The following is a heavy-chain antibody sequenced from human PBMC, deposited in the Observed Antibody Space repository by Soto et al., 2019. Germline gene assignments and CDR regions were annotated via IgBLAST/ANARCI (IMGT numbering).Heavy chain of an antibody. CDR3: AKGGEVDRYCRSTSCLHFDY. CDR2: ISGSGGST. CDR1: AFTFSSYA. V-gene: IGHV3-23*01. J-gene: IGHJ4*02. D-gene: IGHD2-2*01. Sequence: EVQLLESGGGLVQPGGSLRLSCAASAFTFSSYAMSWVRQAPGKGLEWVSAISGSGGSTYYADSVRGRFTISRDNSKNTLYLQMNSLRAEDTAVYYCAKGGEVDRYCRSTSCLHFDYWGQGTLVTVSS.